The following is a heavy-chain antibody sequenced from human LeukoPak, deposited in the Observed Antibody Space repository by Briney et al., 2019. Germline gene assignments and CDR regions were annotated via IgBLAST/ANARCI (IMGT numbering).Heavy chain of an antibody. Sequence: GGSLRLSCAASGFTFTSYWMSWVRQAPGKGLEWVANIKQDGSDKYYVDSVKGRFTISRDNAKNSLYLQMNSLTAEDTAVYYCARATASNWFDPWGQGTLVTVSS. V-gene: IGHV3-7*01. CDR1: GFTFTSYW. D-gene: IGHD2-21*01. J-gene: IGHJ5*02. CDR2: IKQDGSDK. CDR3: ARATASNWFDP.